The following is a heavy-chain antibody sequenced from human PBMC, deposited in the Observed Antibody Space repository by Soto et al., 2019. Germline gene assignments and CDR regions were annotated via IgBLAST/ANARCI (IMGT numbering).Heavy chain of an antibody. D-gene: IGHD3-16*01. Sequence: VQLQESGPGLVTPSGTLSLTCAVSGGSISGSNWWSWVRQPPGKGLEWIGEIYHSGSTNYNSSFKSRVTISIDKATNQFSLKLSPVTAADTAVYFCADAPSALWGQGILVTVSS. V-gene: IGHV4-4*02. CDR2: IYHSGST. CDR1: GGSISGSNW. CDR3: ADAPSAL. J-gene: IGHJ4*02.